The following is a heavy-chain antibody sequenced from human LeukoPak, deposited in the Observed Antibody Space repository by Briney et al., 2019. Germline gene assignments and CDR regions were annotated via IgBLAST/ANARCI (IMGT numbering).Heavy chain of an antibody. CDR3: AKDIGYDFWSGYYAY. D-gene: IGHD3-3*01. V-gene: IGHV3-30*18. J-gene: IGHJ4*02. CDR2: ISYDGSNK. Sequence: GGSLRLSCAASGFTFSSYGMHWVRQAPGKGLEWVAVISYDGSNKYYADSVKGRFTISRDNSKNTLYLQMNSLRAEDTAVYYCAKDIGYDFWSGYYAYWGQGTLVTVSS. CDR1: GFTFSSYG.